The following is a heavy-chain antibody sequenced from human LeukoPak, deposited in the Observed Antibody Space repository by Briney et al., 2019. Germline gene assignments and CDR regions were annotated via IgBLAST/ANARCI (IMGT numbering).Heavy chain of an antibody. V-gene: IGHV3-23*01. CDR3: AKDRGSNAAGLGGD. CDR2: ISGSGGST. J-gene: IGHJ4*02. Sequence: GGSLRLSCAASGFTFSSYAMSWVRQAPGKGLEWVSGISGSGGSTYYADSVKGRFTISRDNSKNTLYLQMNCLRAEDTAVYYCAKDRGSNAAGLGGDWGQGTLVTVSS. CDR1: GFTFSSYA. D-gene: IGHD6-13*01.